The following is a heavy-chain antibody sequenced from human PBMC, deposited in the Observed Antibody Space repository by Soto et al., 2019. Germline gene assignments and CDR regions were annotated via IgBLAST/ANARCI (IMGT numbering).Heavy chain of an antibody. D-gene: IGHD3-16*01. CDR3: AKDRGGEFTSYRYFDY. CDR2: ITPGGGTT. CDR1: GFGFSSYA. V-gene: IGHV3-23*01. J-gene: IGHJ4*02. Sequence: PGGSLRLSCAASGFGFSSYAMSWVRQAPGKGLEWVSGITPGGGTTNYADSVKGRFTISRDNSNNTLYLGRNSLRVEDTAIYYCAKDRGGEFTSYRYFDYWGQGT.